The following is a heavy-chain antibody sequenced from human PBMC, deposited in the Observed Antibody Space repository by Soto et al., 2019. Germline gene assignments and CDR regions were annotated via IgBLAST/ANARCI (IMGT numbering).Heavy chain of an antibody. Sequence: EVQLVESGGGLLQPGRSLRLSCAASGFSFDDYAMHWVRQAPGKGLEWVSGISWNSKSIGYADSVKDRFTISRDNAKNSLYLQMNSLRPEDTALYYCAKDTGSSWYGGLYYWGQGTLVTVSS. CDR1: GFSFDDYA. CDR3: AKDTGSSWYGGLYY. J-gene: IGHJ4*02. D-gene: IGHD6-13*01. CDR2: ISWNSKSI. V-gene: IGHV3-9*01.